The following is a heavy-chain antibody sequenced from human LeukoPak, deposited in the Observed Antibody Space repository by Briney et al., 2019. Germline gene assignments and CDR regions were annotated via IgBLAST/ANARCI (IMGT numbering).Heavy chain of an antibody. CDR1: GFTFSSYW. CDR2: IKQDGSEK. Sequence: GGSLRLSCAASGFTFSSYWMSWVRQAPGKGLEWVANIKQDGSEKYYVDSVKGRFTISRDNSKNTLYLQMNSLRAEDTAVYYCARAVKRFLVTDAFDIWGQGTMVTVSS. CDR3: ARAVKRFLVTDAFDI. V-gene: IGHV3-7*01. J-gene: IGHJ3*02. D-gene: IGHD3-3*01.